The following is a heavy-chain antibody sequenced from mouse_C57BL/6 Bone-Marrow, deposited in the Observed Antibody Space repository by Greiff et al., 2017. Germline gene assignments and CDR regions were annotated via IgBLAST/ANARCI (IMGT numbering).Heavy chain of an antibody. CDR2: IWWDDDK. D-gene: IGHD2-5*01. J-gene: IGHJ1*03. V-gene: IGHV8-8*01. CDR1: GFSLSTFGMG. CDR3: ARTPYSNYWYFDV. Sequence: QVTLKESGPGILQPSQTLSLTCSFSGFSLSTFGMGVGWIRQPSGKGLEWLAHIWWDDDKYYNPALKSRLTISKDTSKNQVFLKLANVDTADTATYFCARTPYSNYWYFDVWGTGTTVTVSS.